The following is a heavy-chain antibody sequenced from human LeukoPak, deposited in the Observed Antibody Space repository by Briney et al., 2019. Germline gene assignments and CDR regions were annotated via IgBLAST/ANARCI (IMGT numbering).Heavy chain of an antibody. CDR3: AKAGRRLGVTSAYYFDY. V-gene: IGHV3-30*18. J-gene: IGHJ4*02. D-gene: IGHD2-21*02. Sequence: GGSLRLSCAASGFTFSSYGMHWVRQAPGKGLEWVAVISYDGSNKYYADSVKGRFTISRDNSKNTLYLQMNSLRAEDTAVYYCAKAGRRLGVTSAYYFDYWGQGTLVTVSS. CDR1: GFTFSSYG. CDR2: ISYDGSNK.